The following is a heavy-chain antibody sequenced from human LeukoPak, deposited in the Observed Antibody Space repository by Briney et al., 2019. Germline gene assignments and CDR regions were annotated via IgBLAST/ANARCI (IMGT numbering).Heavy chain of an antibody. CDR3: VRVSSDSSGRFYWY. Sequence: PGGSLRLSCAASGFTVRNKYMTWVRQAPGKGLEWVSVVYSGAGTYYADSVRGRFTTSTDNSENILYLQMNSLRAEDTAVYYCVRVSSDSSGRFYWYWGQGTLVTVSS. CDR1: GFTVRNKY. V-gene: IGHV3-66*01. D-gene: IGHD3-22*01. J-gene: IGHJ4*02. CDR2: VYSGAGT.